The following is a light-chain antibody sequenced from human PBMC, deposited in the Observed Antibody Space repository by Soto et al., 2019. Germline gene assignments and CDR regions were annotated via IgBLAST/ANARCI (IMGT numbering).Light chain of an antibody. CDR2: AAS. Sequence: IQLTQSPSSLSASVGDRVTITCRARQDISFYLAWYHQKPGKAPKLLVYAASNLRGGVPSRFSGSGAGTVFTLTINSLQPEDFATYYCQQIHSTSSYTFGQGTKVDIK. J-gene: IGKJ2*01. V-gene: IGKV1-39*01. CDR3: QQIHSTSSYT. CDR1: QDISFY.